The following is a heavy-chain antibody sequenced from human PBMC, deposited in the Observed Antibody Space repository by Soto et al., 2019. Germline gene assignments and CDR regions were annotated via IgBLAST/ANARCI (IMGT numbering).Heavy chain of an antibody. CDR3: ARGSPRMGAIPTY. Sequence: ASVKVSCKASGYTFTGYYIHWVRQAPGQGLEWMGWINPKSGDTNYAQKFQGRVSMTRDTSITTAYMEVSRLKSDDTAVYYCARGSPRMGAIPTYWGQGTLVNVSS. D-gene: IGHD1-26*01. V-gene: IGHV1-2*02. J-gene: IGHJ4*02. CDR2: INPKSGDT. CDR1: GYTFTGYY.